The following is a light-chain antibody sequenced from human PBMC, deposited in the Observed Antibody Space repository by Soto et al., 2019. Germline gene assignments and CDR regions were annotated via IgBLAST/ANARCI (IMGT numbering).Light chain of an antibody. CDR3: QQDHIYSWT. J-gene: IGKJ1*01. Sequence: DIQMTQTPSTLPVSIGDRVTINCRASQSISDWLAWYQQKPGKAPRLLIYRASTLQSGVPSRFRGSGYGTEFTLTISDLQSDDVATYYCQQDHIYSWTFGQGTTVGIK. CDR1: QSISDW. CDR2: RAS. V-gene: IGKV1-5*03.